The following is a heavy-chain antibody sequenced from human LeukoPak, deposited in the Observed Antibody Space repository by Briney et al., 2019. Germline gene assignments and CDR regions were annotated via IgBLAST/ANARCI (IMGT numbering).Heavy chain of an antibody. J-gene: IGHJ4*02. CDR2: ISYDGSNK. V-gene: IGHV3-30*18. Sequence: GRSLRLSCAPSAFTFTSYGMHWVRQAAGKGLEWVAVISYDGSNKYYADSVKGRFTIPRDNSKNTLYLQMNSLRAEDTAVYYCAKVQYSSSSAATYFDYWGQGTLVTVSS. CDR3: AKVQYSSSSAATYFDY. D-gene: IGHD6-6*01. CDR1: AFTFTSYG.